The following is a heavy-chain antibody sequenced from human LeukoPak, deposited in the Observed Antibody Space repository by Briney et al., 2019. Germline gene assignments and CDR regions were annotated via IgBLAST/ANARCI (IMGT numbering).Heavy chain of an antibody. D-gene: IGHD2-2*01. CDR3: ARDGGGSIVVVPAAYMRSRPPGPDY. J-gene: IGHJ4*02. CDR1: GFTFSSYA. V-gene: IGHV3-30*04. Sequence: GRSLRLSCAASGFTFSSYAMHWVRQAPGKGLEWVAVISYDGSNKYYADSVKGRFTISRDNSKNTLYLQMNSLRAEDTAVYYCARDGGGSIVVVPAAYMRSRPPGPDYWGQGTLVTVSS. CDR2: ISYDGSNK.